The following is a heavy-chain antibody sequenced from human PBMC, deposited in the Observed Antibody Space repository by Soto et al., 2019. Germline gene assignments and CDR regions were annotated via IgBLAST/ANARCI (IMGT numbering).Heavy chain of an antibody. V-gene: IGHV4-59*08. Sequence: QVQLQESGPGLVKPSETLSLTCTVSGGSISSYYWSWIRQPPGKGLEWIGYIYYSGSTNYNPSLKSRVTISVDTSKHQFSLKLSSVTAADTAVYYCARIAVAGTPPRNYWGQGTLVTVSS. CDR1: GGSISSYY. J-gene: IGHJ4*02. CDR3: ARIAVAGTPPRNY. CDR2: IYYSGST. D-gene: IGHD6-19*01.